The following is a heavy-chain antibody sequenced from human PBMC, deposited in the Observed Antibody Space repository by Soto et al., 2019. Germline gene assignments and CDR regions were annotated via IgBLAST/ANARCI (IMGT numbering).Heavy chain of an antibody. Sequence: QVQLVQSGTEVKKPGASVRVSCKASGYNFDSYGLNWVRQAPGQGLEWRGWISTYTGNTDYPQKFQGRVTMTTDTSTNTAFLDLRSLTSDDTAVYYCVRDVSVSSGSFGGYWGQGTLVTVSS. CDR3: VRDVSVSSGSFGGY. CDR2: ISTYTGNT. V-gene: IGHV1-18*01. J-gene: IGHJ4*02. CDR1: GYNFDSYG. D-gene: IGHD3-10*01.